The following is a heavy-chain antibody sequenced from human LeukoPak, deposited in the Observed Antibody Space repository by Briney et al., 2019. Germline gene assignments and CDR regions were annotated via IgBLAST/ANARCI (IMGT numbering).Heavy chain of an antibody. J-gene: IGHJ4*02. CDR3: ARQAGYDSSGYYIDY. Sequence: GESLKISCKGSGYSFTNYWIGWVRQMPGKGLEWMGIIYPGDSDTRYSPSFQDQVAISADKSISTAYLQWSSLKASDTAMYYCARQAGYDSSGYYIDYWGQGTLVTVSS. CDR1: GYSFTNYW. D-gene: IGHD3-22*01. CDR2: IYPGDSDT. V-gene: IGHV5-51*01.